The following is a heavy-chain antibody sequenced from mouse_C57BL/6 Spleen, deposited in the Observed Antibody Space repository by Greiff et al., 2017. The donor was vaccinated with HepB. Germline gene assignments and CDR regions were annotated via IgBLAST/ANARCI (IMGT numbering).Heavy chain of an antibody. Sequence: VMLVESGAELARPGASVKLSCKASGYTFTSYGISWVKQRTGQGLEWIGEIYPRSGNTYYNEKFKGKATLTADKSSSTAYMELRSLTSEDSAVYFCARYYGSRGGYFDVWGTGTTVTVSS. V-gene: IGHV1-81*01. CDR2: IYPRSGNT. CDR1: GYTFTSYG. CDR3: ARYYGSRGGYFDV. D-gene: IGHD1-1*01. J-gene: IGHJ1*03.